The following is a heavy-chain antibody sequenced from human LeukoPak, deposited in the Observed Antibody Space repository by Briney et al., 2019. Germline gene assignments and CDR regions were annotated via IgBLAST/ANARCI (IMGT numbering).Heavy chain of an antibody. Sequence: ESGPTLVNPTQTLTLTRTFSGFSLYSSGVGVGWIRQPPGKALEWLAVIYWDDDKRYNPSLRSRLTMSKDASKSQVFLVMSNMDPVDTATYYCAHRRPGHLTGWDNSYFDNWGPGTLVTVSS. D-gene: IGHD1/OR15-1a*01. CDR1: GFSLYSSGVG. J-gene: IGHJ4*02. CDR2: IYWDDDK. CDR3: AHRRPGHLTGWDNSYFDN. V-gene: IGHV2-5*02.